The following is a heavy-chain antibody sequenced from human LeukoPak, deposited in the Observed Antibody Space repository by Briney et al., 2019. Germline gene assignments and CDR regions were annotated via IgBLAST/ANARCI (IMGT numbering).Heavy chain of an antibody. V-gene: IGHV3-7*01. CDR3: AGDRGWTFYL. J-gene: IGHJ5*02. Sequence: GGSLRLSCAASEFNFAVEWVTWVRQAPGTGLEWVATIKGDGSEKYYVDSVKGRFTISRDNAKNSLYLQMNSLKDEDTAVYYCAGDRGWTFYLWGQGTLVSVSS. CDR2: IKGDGSEK. CDR1: EFNFAVEW. D-gene: IGHD3-10*01.